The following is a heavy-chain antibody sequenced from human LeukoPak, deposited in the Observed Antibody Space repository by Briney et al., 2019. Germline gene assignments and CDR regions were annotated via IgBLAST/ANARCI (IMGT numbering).Heavy chain of an antibody. J-gene: IGHJ4*02. CDR3: ARGFRIAAAGTIRPLYYFDY. CDR1: GYTFTSYD. CDR2: MNPNSGNT. Sequence: ASVKVSCKASGYTFTSYDINWVRQATGQGLEWMGWMNPNSGNTGYAQKFQGRVTMTRNTSISTAYMELSGLRSEDTAVYYCARGFRIAAAGTIRPLYYFDYWGQGTLVTVSS. V-gene: IGHV1-8*01. D-gene: IGHD6-13*01.